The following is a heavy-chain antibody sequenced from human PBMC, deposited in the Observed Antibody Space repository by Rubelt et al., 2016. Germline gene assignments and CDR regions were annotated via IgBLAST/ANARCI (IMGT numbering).Heavy chain of an antibody. D-gene: IGHD6-13*01. CDR2: IHSDGRIT. Sequence: RLSCAASGFTFSSYWMHWVRQAPGKGLVWVSRIHSDGRITTYADSVKGRFTISRDNAKNTLYLQMNSLRAEDTAVYYCARHPWYSSSWTFDSDYGMDVWGQGTTVTVSS. V-gene: IGHV3-74*03. J-gene: IGHJ6*02. CDR3: ARHPWYSSSWTFDSDYGMDV. CDR1: GFTFSSYW.